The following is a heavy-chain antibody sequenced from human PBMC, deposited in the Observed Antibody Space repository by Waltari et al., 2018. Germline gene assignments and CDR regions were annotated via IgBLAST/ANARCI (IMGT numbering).Heavy chain of an antibody. V-gene: IGHV4-31*03. D-gene: IGHD4-4*01. CDR1: GGSISSGGYY. Sequence: QVQLQESGPGLVKPSQTLSLTCTVSGGSISSGGYYWSWIRQHPGKGLEWIGYIYYSGSTYYNPYLKSRVTISVDTSKNQFSLKLSSVTAADTAVYYCARQTTVTVDDAFDIWGQGTMVTVSS. J-gene: IGHJ3*02. CDR2: IYYSGST. CDR3: ARQTTVTVDDAFDI.